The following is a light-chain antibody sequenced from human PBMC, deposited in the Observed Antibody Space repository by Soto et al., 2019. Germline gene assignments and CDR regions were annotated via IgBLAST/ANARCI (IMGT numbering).Light chain of an antibody. CDR3: QQYNKWLRT. Sequence: EIVMTQSPATLSVSPGERATLSCRASQSVNSNLAWYQQKPGQAPRLLIYGASTRATGIPARFSGSGSGTELTLTISSLQSEDFAVYYCQQYNKWLRTFGQGTKVDIK. J-gene: IGKJ1*01. CDR2: GAS. V-gene: IGKV3-15*01. CDR1: QSVNSN.